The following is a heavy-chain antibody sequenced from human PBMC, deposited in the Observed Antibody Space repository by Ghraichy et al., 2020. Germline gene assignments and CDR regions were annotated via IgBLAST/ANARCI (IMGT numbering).Heavy chain of an antibody. CDR1: GGSISSYY. D-gene: IGHD1-26*01. CDR2: IYTSGSN. CDR3: ARESNSGSYWGSWDY. Sequence: SETLSLTCTVSGGSISSYYWSWIRQPAGKGLEWIGRIYTSGSNNYNPSLKSRVTMSVDTSKNQFSLKLSSVTAADTAVYYCARESNSGSYWGSWDYWGQGTLVTVSS. J-gene: IGHJ4*02. V-gene: IGHV4-4*07.